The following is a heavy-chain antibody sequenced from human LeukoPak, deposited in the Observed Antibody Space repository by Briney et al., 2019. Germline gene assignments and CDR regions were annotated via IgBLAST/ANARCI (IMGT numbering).Heavy chain of an antibody. CDR3: ARVERYYYYYGMDV. CDR2: INHSGST. D-gene: IGHD5-24*01. J-gene: IGHJ6*02. V-gene: IGHV4-30-4*08. CDR1: GGSISSGGYY. Sequence: SETLSLTCTVSGGSISSGGYYWSWIRQPPGKGLEWIGEINHSGSTNYNPSLKSRVTISVDTSKNQFSLKLSSVTAADTAVYYCARVERYYYYYGMDVWGQGTTVTVSS.